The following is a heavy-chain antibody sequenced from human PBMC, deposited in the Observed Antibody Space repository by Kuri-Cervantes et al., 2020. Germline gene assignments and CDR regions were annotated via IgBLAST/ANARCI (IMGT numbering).Heavy chain of an antibody. CDR3: ARLRFGELLSFDS. V-gene: IGHV4-38-2*02. CDR2: IYHSGSA. D-gene: IGHD3-10*01. Sequence: ESLKISCTVSGYSISSGYYWGWIRQPPGKGLAWIGNIYHSGSAYYNPSLKSRVTISVDTSKNQFSLKLSSVTAADTAVYYCARLRFGELLSFDSCGQGTLVTVSS. CDR1: GYSISSGYY. J-gene: IGHJ4*02.